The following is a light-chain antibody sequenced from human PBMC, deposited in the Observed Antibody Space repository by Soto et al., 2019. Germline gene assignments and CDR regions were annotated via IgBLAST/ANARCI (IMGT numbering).Light chain of an antibody. J-gene: IGKJ1*01. CDR2: DAS. V-gene: IGKV1-5*01. CDR3: QQYNSCPLT. Sequence: DIQVTQSPSTLSASVGDRVTITCRASQSISSWLAWYQQKPGKAPKLLIYDASSLESGVPSRFSGSGSGTEFTLTISSLQPDDFATYYCQQYNSCPLTFGQGTKVEIK. CDR1: QSISSW.